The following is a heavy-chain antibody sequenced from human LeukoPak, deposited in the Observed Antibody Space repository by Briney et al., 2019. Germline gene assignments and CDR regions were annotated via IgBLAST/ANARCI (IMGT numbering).Heavy chain of an antibody. Sequence: GGSLRLSCAASGFTFSTYAMNWVRQAPGKGLEWVSGISWSGGSIGYADSVKGRFTISRDNSKDSLYLQMNSLRAEDTALYYCAKERSSGVYRLFDYWGQGTLVTVSS. V-gene: IGHV3-23*01. J-gene: IGHJ4*02. CDR2: ISWSGGSI. CDR1: GFTFSTYA. CDR3: AKERSSGVYRLFDY. D-gene: IGHD3-22*01.